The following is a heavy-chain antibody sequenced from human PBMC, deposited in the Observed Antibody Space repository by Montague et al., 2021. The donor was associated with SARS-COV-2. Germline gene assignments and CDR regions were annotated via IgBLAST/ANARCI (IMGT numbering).Heavy chain of an antibody. Sequence: PALVKPTQTLTLTCTFSGFSLNTGGMSVSWIRQPPGKALECLALIYWNDDKRYSPSLKTRLTVTKDTSKNQVVLTMTDMDPVDTATYFCAHKNSGWPIEFASWGQGALVTVSS. CDR3: AHKNSGWPIEFAS. V-gene: IGHV2-5*08. J-gene: IGHJ5*02. CDR1: GFSLNTGGMS. D-gene: IGHD6-19*01. CDR2: IYWNDDK.